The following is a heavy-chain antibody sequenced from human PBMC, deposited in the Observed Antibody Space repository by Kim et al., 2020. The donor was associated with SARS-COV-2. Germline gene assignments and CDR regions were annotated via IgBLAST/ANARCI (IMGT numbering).Heavy chain of an antibody. D-gene: IGHD3-10*01. CDR3: AGYGSGSYWSYYYYGMDV. CDR1: GFTVSSNY. V-gene: IGHV3-53*04. CDR2: IYSGGST. Sequence: GGSLRLPCAASGFTVSSNYMSWVRQAPGKGLEWVSVIYSGGSTYYADSVKGRFTISRHNSKNTLYLQMNSLRAEDTAVYYCAGYGSGSYWSYYYYGMDVWGQGTTVTVSS. J-gene: IGHJ6*02.